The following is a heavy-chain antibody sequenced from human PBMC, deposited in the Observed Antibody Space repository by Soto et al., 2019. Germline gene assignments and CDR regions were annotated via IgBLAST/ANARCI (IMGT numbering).Heavy chain of an antibody. J-gene: IGHJ6*02. Sequence: PGESLKISCKGSGYSFTSYWIGWVRQMPGKGLEWMGIIYPGDSDTRYSPSFQGQDTISADKSISTADLQWSSLNAPDTAMYYCARSDIVVVPAAIVDYYYGMDVWGQGTTVTVSS. CDR1: GYSFTSYW. CDR3: ARSDIVVVPAAIVDYYYGMDV. V-gene: IGHV5-51*01. D-gene: IGHD2-2*02. CDR2: IYPGDSDT.